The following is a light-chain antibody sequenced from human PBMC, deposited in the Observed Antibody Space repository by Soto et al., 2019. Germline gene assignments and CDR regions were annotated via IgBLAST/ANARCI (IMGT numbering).Light chain of an antibody. CDR2: DVT. V-gene: IGLV2-14*03. J-gene: IGLJ1*01. Sequence: QSALTQPASVSGSPGQSITISCTGTSSDVGGYNYVSWYQHHPGKAPKLIIYDVTNRPSGVSNPFSGSKSGNTASLTISRLQPEDEADYYCSSYTTSNTRQIVFGTGTKVTDL. CDR1: SSDVGGYNY. CDR3: SSYTTSNTRQIV.